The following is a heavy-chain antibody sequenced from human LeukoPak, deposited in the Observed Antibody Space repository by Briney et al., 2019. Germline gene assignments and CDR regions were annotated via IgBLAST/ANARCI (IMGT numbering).Heavy chain of an antibody. CDR2: IYYSGST. CDR1: GGSISSYS. CDR3: ARHGRYFDWLPLGY. J-gene: IGHJ4*02. Sequence: SETLSLTCTVSGGSISSYSWSWIRQPPGKGLEWIGYIYYSGSTNYNPSLKSRVTISVDTSKNQFSLKLSSVTAADTAVYYCARHGRYFDWLPLGYWGQGTLVTVSS. D-gene: IGHD3-9*01. V-gene: IGHV4-59*08.